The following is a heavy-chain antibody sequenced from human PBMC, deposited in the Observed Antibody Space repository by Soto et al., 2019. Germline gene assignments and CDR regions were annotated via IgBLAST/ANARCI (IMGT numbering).Heavy chain of an antibody. Sequence: SVKVSCKASGGTFSNYALSWVRQAPGQGLEWMGGIIPIFGSANYAQKFQGRVTITADDPTSTAYMELSSLRPDDTAVYYCAREVTVASYSFDFWGQGTLVTVSS. J-gene: IGHJ4*02. CDR3: AREVTVASYSFDF. D-gene: IGHD5-12*01. CDR1: GGTFSNYA. CDR2: IIPIFGSA. V-gene: IGHV1-69*13.